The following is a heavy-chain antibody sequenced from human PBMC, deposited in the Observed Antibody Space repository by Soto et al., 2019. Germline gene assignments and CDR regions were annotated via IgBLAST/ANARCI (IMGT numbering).Heavy chain of an antibody. J-gene: IGHJ4*02. V-gene: IGHV4-30-4*01. CDR3: ARGNDYVYFYDY. CDR2: ISRSGNI. Sequence: QVQLQESGPGLAKPSQTLSLICTVSGGSLTTGDYYWTWIRQSPGEGLEWIGYISRSGNIFYNPSLKSRITISLDTSKDQFSLKLNSVTAADTAVYYCARGNDYVYFYDYRGQGTLVTVSS. CDR1: GGSLTTGDYY. D-gene: IGHD4-17*01.